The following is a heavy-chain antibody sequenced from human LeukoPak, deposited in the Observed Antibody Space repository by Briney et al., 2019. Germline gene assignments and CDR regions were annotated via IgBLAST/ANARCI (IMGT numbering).Heavy chain of an antibody. CDR3: ARLPVTNYYYYMDV. V-gene: IGHV4-61*02. Sequence: SQTLSLTCTVSGGSISSGSYYWSWIRQPAGKGLEWIGRIYYSGSTNYNPSLKSRVTISVDTSKNQFSLKLSSVTAADTAVYYCARLPVTNYYYYMDVWGKGTTVTVSS. CDR2: IYYSGST. CDR1: GGSISSGSYY. J-gene: IGHJ6*03. D-gene: IGHD4-17*01.